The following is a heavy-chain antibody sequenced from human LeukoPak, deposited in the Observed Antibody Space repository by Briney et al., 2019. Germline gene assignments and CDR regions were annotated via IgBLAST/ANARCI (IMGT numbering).Heavy chain of an antibody. Sequence: ASVKVSCKGSGYTFTSYYMHWVRQAPGQGLEGMGVINHSGGSTSNAQKFQGRVTMTRDTSTSTVYMELSSLRSEDTAVYYCAIGYYYGSGSYYPYYYMDVWGKGTTVTISS. V-gene: IGHV1-46*01. D-gene: IGHD3-10*01. CDR1: GYTFTSYY. CDR3: AIGYYYGSGSYYPYYYMDV. CDR2: INHSGGST. J-gene: IGHJ6*03.